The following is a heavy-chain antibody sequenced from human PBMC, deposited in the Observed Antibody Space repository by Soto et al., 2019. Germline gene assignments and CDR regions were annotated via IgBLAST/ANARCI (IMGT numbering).Heavy chain of an antibody. J-gene: IGHJ4*02. Sequence: GGSLRLSCAASGFTFSSYAMSWVRQAPGKGLEWVSAISGSGDSTFYADSVKGWFTISRDNSKNTLYLQMNSLRAEDTAVYYCAKRAWGTYYFDYWGQGTLVTVSS. CDR2: ISGSGDST. V-gene: IGHV3-23*01. CDR1: GFTFSSYA. CDR3: AKRAWGTYYFDY. D-gene: IGHD3-16*01.